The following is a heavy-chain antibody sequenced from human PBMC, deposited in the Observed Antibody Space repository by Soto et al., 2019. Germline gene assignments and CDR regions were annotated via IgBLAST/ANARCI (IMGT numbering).Heavy chain of an antibody. CDR1: GFIFNTYG. J-gene: IGHJ6*02. CDR2: ISYDGRNK. Sequence: QVQLVESGGGVVQPGRSLRLSCAASGFIFNTYGMHWVRQAPGKGLVWVSVISYDGRNKYYAGSVKGRLTISRDNSKNTLYLQMNSLRAEDKAVYYCAKGQHCSTTSCYFYFYGMDVWGQGTKVAVSS. V-gene: IGHV3-30*18. CDR3: AKGQHCSTTSCYFYFYGMDV. D-gene: IGHD2-2*01.